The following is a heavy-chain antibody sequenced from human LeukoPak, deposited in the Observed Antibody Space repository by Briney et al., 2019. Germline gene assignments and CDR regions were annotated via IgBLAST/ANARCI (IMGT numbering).Heavy chain of an antibody. D-gene: IGHD5/OR15-5a*01. J-gene: IGHJ6*03. CDR3: ARGLRDYYYYMDV. Sequence: GSLRLSCAASGFTFSSYAMHWVRQAPGKGLEWVAVISYDGSNKYYADSVKSRFTISRDNSKNTLYLQMNSLRAEDTAVYYCARGLRDYYYYMDVWGKGTTVTVSS. CDR1: GFTFSSYA. V-gene: IGHV3-30*01. CDR2: ISYDGSNK.